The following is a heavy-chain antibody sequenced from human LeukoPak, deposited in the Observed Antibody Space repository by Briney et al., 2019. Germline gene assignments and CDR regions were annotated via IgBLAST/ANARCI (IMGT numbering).Heavy chain of an antibody. CDR3: AELGITMIGGV. CDR1: GFTFCSYE. V-gene: IGHV3-48*03. D-gene: IGHD3-10*02. J-gene: IGHJ6*04. Sequence: GGSLRLSCAASGFTFCSYEMNWVRQAPGKGLEWVSYISSSGSTIYYADSVKGRFTISRDNAKNSLYVQMNSLRAEDTAVYYCAELGITMIGGVWGKGTTVTISS. CDR2: ISSSGSTI.